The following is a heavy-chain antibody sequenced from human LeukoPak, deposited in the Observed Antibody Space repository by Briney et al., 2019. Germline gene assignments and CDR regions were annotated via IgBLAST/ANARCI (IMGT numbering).Heavy chain of an antibody. CDR3: ARIGVVTLDY. D-gene: IGHD2-21*02. V-gene: IGHV3-48*03. CDR2: ISFSGDSI. CDR1: GFTFSDSA. J-gene: IGHJ4*02. Sequence: GGSLTLSCAPSGFTFSDSAMTWVRHAPGKGLEWVSLISFSGDSIYYADSVKGRFTISRDNAKNSLYLQMSSLRAEDTAVYYCARIGVVTLDYWGQGTLVTVSS.